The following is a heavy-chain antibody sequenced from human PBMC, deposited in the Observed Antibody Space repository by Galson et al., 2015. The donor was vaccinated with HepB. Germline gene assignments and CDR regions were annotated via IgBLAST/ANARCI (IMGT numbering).Heavy chain of an antibody. CDR2: IIPILGIA. Sequence: SVKVSCKASGGTFSSYAISWVRQAPGQGLEWMGGIIPILGIANYAQKFQSRVTITADKSTSTAYMELSSLRSEDTAVYYCARGGAVWFGELLGEDNWFDPWGQGTLVTVSS. V-gene: IGHV1-69*10. CDR1: GGTFSSYA. J-gene: IGHJ5*02. CDR3: ARGGAVWFGELLGEDNWFDP. D-gene: IGHD3-10*01.